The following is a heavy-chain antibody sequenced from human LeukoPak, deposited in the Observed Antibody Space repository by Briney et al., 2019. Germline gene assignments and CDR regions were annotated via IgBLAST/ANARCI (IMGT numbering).Heavy chain of an antibody. Sequence: SETLSLTCTVSGGSISSYYWSWIRQPPGKGLEWIGSIYHSGSTYYNPSLKSRVTISVDTSKNQFSLKLTSVTAADTAVYYCARHPYSSSYYFDYWGQGTLVTVSS. CDR2: IYHSGST. J-gene: IGHJ4*02. V-gene: IGHV4-59*08. D-gene: IGHD6-6*01. CDR1: GGSISSYY. CDR3: ARHPYSSSYYFDY.